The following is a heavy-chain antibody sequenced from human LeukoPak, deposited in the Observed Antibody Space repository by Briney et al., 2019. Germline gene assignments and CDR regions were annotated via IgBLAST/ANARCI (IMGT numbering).Heavy chain of an antibody. V-gene: IGHV3-7*01. D-gene: IGHD4-17*01. CDR2: IKEDGSEK. CDR3: ARGRRATTVTTIFTNYYYYGMDV. Sequence: GGSLRLSCAASGFTFSAYWMTWVRQAPGKGLEWVASIKEDGSEKICVDSVKGRFTISRDNAKRSVYLQLNSLRAEDTAVYYCARGRRATTVTTIFTNYYYYGMDVWGQGTTVTVSS. CDR1: GFTFSAYW. J-gene: IGHJ6*02.